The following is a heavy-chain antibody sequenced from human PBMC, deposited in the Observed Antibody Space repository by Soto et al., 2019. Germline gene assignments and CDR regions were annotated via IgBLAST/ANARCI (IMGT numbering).Heavy chain of an antibody. D-gene: IGHD2-2*01. CDR3: ARIKLVPETSYYYYGMDV. J-gene: IGHJ6*02. CDR2: INPNSGGT. CDR1: GYTFTGYY. V-gene: IGHV1-2*02. Sequence: ASVKVSCKASGYTFTGYYMHWVRQAPGQGLEWMGWINPNSGGTNYAQKFQGRVTMTRDTSISTAYMELSRLRSDDTAVYYCARIKLVPETSYYYYGMDVWGQWTTVTVSS.